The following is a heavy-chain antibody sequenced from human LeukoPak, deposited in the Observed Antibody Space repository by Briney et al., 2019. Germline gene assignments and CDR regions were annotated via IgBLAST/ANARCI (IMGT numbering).Heavy chain of an antibody. J-gene: IGHJ4*02. Sequence: SGTLSLTCAVSGGSILSTNWWSWFRQPPGRGLEWIGEVRLSGASNYNPSLKSRVNMSIDKSRNQLSLELTSVTAADTAIYYCARESGAFSPFGFWGQGTLVTVSS. CDR3: ARESGAFSPFGF. V-gene: IGHV4-4*02. CDR1: GGSILSTNW. CDR2: VRLSGAS. D-gene: IGHD1-26*01.